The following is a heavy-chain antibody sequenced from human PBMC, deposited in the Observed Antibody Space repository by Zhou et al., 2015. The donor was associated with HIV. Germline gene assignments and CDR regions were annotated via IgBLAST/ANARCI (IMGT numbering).Heavy chain of an antibody. CDR3: ARVHEGRAAAGSYYYYYGMDV. CDR2: IIPIFGTA. D-gene: IGHD6-13*01. V-gene: IGHV1-69*01. J-gene: IGHJ6*02. CDR1: GGTFSSYA. Sequence: QVQLVQSGAEVKKPGSSVKVSCKASGGTFSSYAISWVRQAPGQGLEWMGGIIPIFGTANYAQKFQGRVTITADESTSTAYMELSSLRSEDTAVYYCARVHEGRAAAGSYYYYYGMDVWGQGTTVTVSS.